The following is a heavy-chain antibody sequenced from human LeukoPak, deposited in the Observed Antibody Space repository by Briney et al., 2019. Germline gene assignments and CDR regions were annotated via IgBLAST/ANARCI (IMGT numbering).Heavy chain of an antibody. CDR2: IIPIFGTA. V-gene: IGHV1-69*01. CDR1: GGTFSSYA. Sequence: SVKVSCKASGGTFSSYAISWVRQAPGQGLEWMGWIIPIFGTANYAQKFQGRVTITADESTSTAYMELSSLRSEDTAVYYCAGARYELGRRNYNWFDPWGQGTLVTVSS. CDR3: AGARYELGRRNYNWFDP. D-gene: IGHD1-1*01. J-gene: IGHJ5*02.